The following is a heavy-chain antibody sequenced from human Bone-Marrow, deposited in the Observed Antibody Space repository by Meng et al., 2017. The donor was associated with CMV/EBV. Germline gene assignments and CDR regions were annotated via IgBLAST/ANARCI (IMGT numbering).Heavy chain of an antibody. Sequence: SVKVSCKASGGTFSSYAISWVRQAPGQGLEWMGGIIPIFGTANYAQKFQGRVTITTDESTSTAYMELSSLRPEDTAVYYCARDGINPQGFDPWAQGTLVTVPS. CDR1: GGTFSSYA. D-gene: IGHD1-26*01. CDR3: ARDGINPQGFDP. CDR2: IIPIFGTA. V-gene: IGHV1-69*05. J-gene: IGHJ5*02.